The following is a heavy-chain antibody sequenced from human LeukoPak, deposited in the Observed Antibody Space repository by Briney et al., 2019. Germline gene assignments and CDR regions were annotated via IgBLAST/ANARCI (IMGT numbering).Heavy chain of an antibody. Sequence: GGSLRLSCAASGFTFSSYEMYWVRQAPGKGLEWVSYISSSGSTIYYADSVKGRFTISRDNAKNSLYLQMNSLRAEDTAVYYCARVYYDFWSGYRTFDYWGQGTLVTVSS. J-gene: IGHJ4*02. CDR3: ARVYYDFWSGYRTFDY. CDR2: ISSSGSTI. CDR1: GFTFSSYE. V-gene: IGHV3-48*03. D-gene: IGHD3-3*01.